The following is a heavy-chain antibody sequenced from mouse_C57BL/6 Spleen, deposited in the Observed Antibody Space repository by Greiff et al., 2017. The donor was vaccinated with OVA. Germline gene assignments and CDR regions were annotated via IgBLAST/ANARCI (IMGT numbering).Heavy chain of an antibody. D-gene: IGHD2-4*01. Sequence: VKVVESGPGLVQPSQSLSITCTVSGFSLTSYGVHWVRQSPGKGLEWLGVIWRGGSTDYNAAFMSRLSITKDNSKSQVFFKMNSLQADDTAIYYCAKGDDYDEGDAMDYWGQGTSVTVSS. CDR1: GFSLTSYG. J-gene: IGHJ4*01. CDR3: AKGDDYDEGDAMDY. V-gene: IGHV2-5*01. CDR2: IWRGGST.